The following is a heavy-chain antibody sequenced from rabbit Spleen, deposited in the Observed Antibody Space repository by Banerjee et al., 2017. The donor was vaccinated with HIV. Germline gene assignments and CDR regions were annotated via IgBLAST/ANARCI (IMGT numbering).Heavy chain of an antibody. V-gene: IGHV1S40*01. CDR2: IDTGSSGFT. J-gene: IGHJ6*01. CDR1: GFSFSGDSY. Sequence: QQLVESGGDLVKPGASLTLTCTASGFSFSGDSYMCWVRQAPGKGLEWIACIDTGSSGFTYFASWAKGRFTISKTSSTTVTLQMTSLTAADTATYFCARDTSSSFSSYGMDLWGQGTLVTVS. CDR3: ARDTSSSFSSYGMDL. D-gene: IGHD1-1*01.